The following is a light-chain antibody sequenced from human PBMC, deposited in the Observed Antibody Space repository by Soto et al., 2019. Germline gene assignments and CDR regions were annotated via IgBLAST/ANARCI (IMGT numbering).Light chain of an antibody. V-gene: IGKV3-20*01. Sequence: EIVLTQSPGTLSLSPGERATLSCRASQSVSSDYLAWYQQKPGQTPKVLIYRASSRATGIPDRFSGSGSGTDFTLTISRLEPDDFAVYYCQQYGSSPLTFGGGTKVEI. CDR2: RAS. CDR1: QSVSSDY. J-gene: IGKJ4*01. CDR3: QQYGSSPLT.